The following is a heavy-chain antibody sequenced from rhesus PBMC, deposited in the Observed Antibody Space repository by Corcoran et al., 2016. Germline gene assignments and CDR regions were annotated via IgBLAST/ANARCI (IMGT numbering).Heavy chain of an antibody. CDR2: IYGSGRST. Sequence: QLQLQESGPGLVKPSETLSVTCAVSGGSISSSSWSGIRQAPGKGLEWIEYIYGSGRSTNYNPTHKSRVTLAVDTSKNQLSLKRSSVTAADTAVYYCASDRYCTGSGCYALDYWGQGVLVTVSS. D-gene: IGHD2-21*01. CDR3: ASDRYCTGSGCYALDY. CDR1: GGSISSSS. J-gene: IGHJ4*01. V-gene: IGHV4-169*02.